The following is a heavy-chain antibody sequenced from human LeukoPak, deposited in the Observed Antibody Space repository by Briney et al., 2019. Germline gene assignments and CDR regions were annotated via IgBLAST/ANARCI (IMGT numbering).Heavy chain of an antibody. CDR1: GGSISSSSYY. J-gene: IGHJ4*02. Sequence: SETLSLTCTVSGGSISSSSYYWGWIRQPPGKGLEWIGYIYHSGSTYYNPSLKSRVTISVDRSKNQFSLKLSSVTAADTAVYYCAREGMYSSSSGFDYWGQGTLVTVSS. D-gene: IGHD6-6*01. CDR2: IYHSGST. CDR3: AREGMYSSSSGFDY. V-gene: IGHV4-30-2*01.